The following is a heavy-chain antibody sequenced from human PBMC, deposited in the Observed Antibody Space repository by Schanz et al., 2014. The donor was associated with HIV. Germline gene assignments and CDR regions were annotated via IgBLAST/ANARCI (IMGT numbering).Heavy chain of an antibody. D-gene: IGHD2-2*01. CDR3: ARNRYNLLPFDI. CDR2: INPSGGST. Sequence: QVHLVQSGAEVKKPGASVKVSCKASGYTFTSYYMHWVRQAPGQGLEWMGIINPSGGSTTYAQKFQGRVTMTRDTSVSTASMEMTRLTYDDTAIYFCARNRYNLLPFDIWGQGTLVTVSS. CDR1: GYTFTSYY. J-gene: IGHJ4*02. V-gene: IGHV1-46*01.